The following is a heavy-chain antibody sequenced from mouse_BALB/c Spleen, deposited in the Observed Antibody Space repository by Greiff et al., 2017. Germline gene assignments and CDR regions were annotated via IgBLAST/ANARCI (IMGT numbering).Heavy chain of an antibody. CDR2: ISSGGST. CDR3: AAPLYYDYSWFAY. CDR1: GFTFSSYA. J-gene: IGHJ3*01. V-gene: IGHV5-6-5*01. Sequence: EVKLMESGGGLVKPGGSLKLSCAASGFTFSSYAMSWVRQTPEKRLEWVASISSGGSTYYPDSVKGRFTISRDNARNILYLQMSSLRSEDTAMYYCAAPLYYDYSWFAYWGQGTLVTVSA. D-gene: IGHD2-4*01.